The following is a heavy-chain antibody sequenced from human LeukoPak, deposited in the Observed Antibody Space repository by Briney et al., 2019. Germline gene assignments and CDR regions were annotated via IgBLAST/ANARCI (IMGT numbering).Heavy chain of an antibody. Sequence: GGSLRLSCAASGFIFSSYDMHWVRQAPGKGLEWVSSISSTSSLIWYADSLKGRFTISRDNAKNSLYLQMDSLRAEDTAIYYCARYNSGWNDYWGQGTLVTVSS. J-gene: IGHJ4*02. V-gene: IGHV3-21*01. CDR2: ISSTSSLI. CDR1: GFIFSSYD. CDR3: ARYNSGWNDY. D-gene: IGHD6-19*01.